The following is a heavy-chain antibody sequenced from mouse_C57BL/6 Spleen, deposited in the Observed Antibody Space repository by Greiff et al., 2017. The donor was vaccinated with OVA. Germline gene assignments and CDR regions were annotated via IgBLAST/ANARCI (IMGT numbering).Heavy chain of an antibody. CDR2: ISSGSSTI. Sequence: EVQLVESGGGLVKPGGSLKLSCAASGFTFSDYGMHWVRQAPEKGLEWVAYISSGSSTIYYADTVKGRFTISRDNAKNTLFLQMTSLRSEDTAMYYGARKDDGSSYVEFYCDYWGQGTTLTGSS. CDR1: GFTFSDYG. J-gene: IGHJ2*01. V-gene: IGHV5-17*01. CDR3: ARKDDGSSYVEFYCDY. D-gene: IGHD1-1*01.